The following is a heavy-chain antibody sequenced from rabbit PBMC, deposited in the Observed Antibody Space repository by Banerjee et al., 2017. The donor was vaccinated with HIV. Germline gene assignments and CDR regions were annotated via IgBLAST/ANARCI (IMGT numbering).Heavy chain of an antibody. CDR3: VRAGVYAGSSSYTGFDFNL. D-gene: IGHD8-1*01. V-gene: IGHV1S43*01. Sequence: QELVESGGGLVQPGGSLKLFCKASGFDFSSYGVSWVRQAPGRGLELIACIYTTSGSTWYASWVNGRFTISRSTSLNTVDLQMTSLIAADTATYFCVRAGVYAGSSSYTGFDFNLWGQGTLVTVS. CDR1: GFDFSSYGV. J-gene: IGHJ4*01. CDR2: IYTTSGST.